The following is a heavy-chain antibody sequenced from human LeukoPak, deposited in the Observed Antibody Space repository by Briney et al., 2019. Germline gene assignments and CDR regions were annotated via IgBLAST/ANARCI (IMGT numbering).Heavy chain of an antibody. Sequence: GGSLRLSCAASGFTFSDHYMDWVRQAPGKGLEWVGRTRKKANSYTTEYAASVKGRFTISRDDSNNSLYLQMNSLRAEDTAVYYCARAPTQYFDWLLLFDYWGQGTLVTVSS. CDR2: TRKKANSYTT. D-gene: IGHD3-9*01. CDR3: ARAPTQYFDWLLLFDY. CDR1: GFTFSDHY. J-gene: IGHJ4*02. V-gene: IGHV3-72*01.